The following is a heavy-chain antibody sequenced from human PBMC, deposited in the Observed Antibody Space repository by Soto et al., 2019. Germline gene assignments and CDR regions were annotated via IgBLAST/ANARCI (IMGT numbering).Heavy chain of an antibody. CDR3: TRANWYSEY. J-gene: IGHJ4*02. CDR1: GVSISNNY. Sequence: QVQLQESGPGLVKPSETLSLTCTVSGVSISNNYWSWIRQPPGKGLEWIGYIYYNGNTNYNPPLKSRVTMSVATSRNQISLKLTTVTAADTAVYYCTRANWYSEYWGQGTLVTVSS. V-gene: IGHV4-59*01. D-gene: IGHD7-27*01. CDR2: IYYNGNT.